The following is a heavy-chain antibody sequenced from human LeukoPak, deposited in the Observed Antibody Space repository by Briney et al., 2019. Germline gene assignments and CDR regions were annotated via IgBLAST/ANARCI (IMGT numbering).Heavy chain of an antibody. J-gene: IGHJ4*02. D-gene: IGHD6-13*01. V-gene: IGHV3-21*01. CDR1: GFTFSSFS. Sequence: GGSLRLSCVASGFTFSSFSMDWVRQAPGKGLEWVSSISSSTSYIYYADSVQGRFTISRDNAKKSLYLQMNSLRAEDTAVYYCARGTLKAAATDFDYWGQGTLVTVSS. CDR2: ISSSTSYI. CDR3: ARGTLKAAATDFDY.